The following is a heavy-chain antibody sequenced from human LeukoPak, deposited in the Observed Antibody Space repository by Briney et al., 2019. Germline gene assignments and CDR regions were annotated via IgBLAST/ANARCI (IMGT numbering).Heavy chain of an antibody. CDR3: ARAQWRTYSYYYMDV. CDR1: GFTLSGYE. CDR2: ISTSGTII. V-gene: IGHV3-48*03. J-gene: IGHJ6*03. Sequence: GGSLRLSCAASGFTLSGYEMNWVRQAPGKGLEWVSYISTSGTIIYYADSVKGRFTVSRDNSKNTLYLQMNSLRAEDTAIYYCARAQWRTYSYYYMDVWGKGTTVTVSS. D-gene: IGHD6-19*01.